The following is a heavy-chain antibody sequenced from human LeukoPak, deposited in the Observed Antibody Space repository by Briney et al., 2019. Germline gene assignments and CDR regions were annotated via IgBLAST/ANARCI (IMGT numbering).Heavy chain of an antibody. Sequence: GRSLRLSCAASGFTFSSYGMHWVRQAPGKGLEWVAVIWYDGSNKYYADSVRGQFTISRDNSKNTLYLQMNSLRAEDTAVYYCARDRVRSIVTSRYYGMDVWGQGTTVTVSS. CDR3: ARDRVRSIVTSRYYGMDV. J-gene: IGHJ6*02. CDR2: IWYDGSNK. D-gene: IGHD2/OR15-2a*01. CDR1: GFTFSSYG. V-gene: IGHV3-33*01.